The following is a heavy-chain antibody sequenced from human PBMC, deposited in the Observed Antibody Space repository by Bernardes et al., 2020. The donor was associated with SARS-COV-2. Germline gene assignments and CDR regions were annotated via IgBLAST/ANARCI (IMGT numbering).Heavy chain of an antibody. V-gene: IGHV4-61*02. CDR3: ARDGGDWGAFDI. D-gene: IGHD2-21*02. CDR1: GGSISSGSYY. CDR2: IYTSGST. Sequence: TLSPTCTVSGGSISSGSYYWSLIRQPAGKGLEWIGRIYTSGSTNYNPSLKSRVTISVDTSKNQFSLKLSSVTAADTAVYYCARDGGDWGAFDIWGQGTMVTVSS. J-gene: IGHJ3*02.